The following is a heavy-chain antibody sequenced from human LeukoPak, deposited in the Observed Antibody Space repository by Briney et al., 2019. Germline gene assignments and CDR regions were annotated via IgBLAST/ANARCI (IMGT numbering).Heavy chain of an antibody. CDR1: GYSFTSYW. V-gene: IGHV5-10-1*01. J-gene: IGHJ5*02. CDR3: ARGRKSPYGWIDP. Sequence: GESLKISCKGSGYSFTSYWIRWGRQMPGKGLEWMGTIDPSDSYTNYSPSFQGHVTISADKSISTAYLQWSSLKASDTAKYYCARGRKSPYGWIDPSGQGALVTVSS. CDR2: IDPSDSYT. D-gene: IGHD4-17*01.